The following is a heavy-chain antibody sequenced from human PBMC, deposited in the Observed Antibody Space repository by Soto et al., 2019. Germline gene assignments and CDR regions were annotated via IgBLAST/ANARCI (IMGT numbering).Heavy chain of an antibody. D-gene: IGHD3-22*01. CDR2: ISHTSVST. Sequence: PGGSLRLSCGGSGFPFSDYYMSWIRQAPGKGLERVSYISHTSVSTNYADSVKGRFTTSRDNAKSSLFLQMNSLRSEDTAVYYCARPYASSGYHSAFDYWGQGTLVTVSS. CDR1: GFPFSDYY. CDR3: ARPYASSGYHSAFDY. J-gene: IGHJ4*02. V-gene: IGHV3-11*03.